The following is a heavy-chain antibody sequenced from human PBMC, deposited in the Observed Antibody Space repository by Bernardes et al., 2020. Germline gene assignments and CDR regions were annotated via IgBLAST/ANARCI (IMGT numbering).Heavy chain of an antibody. CDR1: GGSFSGYY. CDR2: INHSGST. CDR3: ARGGVVVVVAATPKNNWFDP. D-gene: IGHD2-15*01. Sequence: SETLSLTCAVYGGSFSGYYWSWIRQPPGKGLEWIGEINHSGSTNYNPSLKSRVTISVDTSKNQFSLKLSSETAADTAVYYCARGGVVVVVAATPKNNWFDPWGQGTLVTVSS. V-gene: IGHV4-34*01. J-gene: IGHJ5*02.